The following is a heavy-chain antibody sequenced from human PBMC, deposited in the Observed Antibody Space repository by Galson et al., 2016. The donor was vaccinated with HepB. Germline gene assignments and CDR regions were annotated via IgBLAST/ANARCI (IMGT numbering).Heavy chain of an antibody. CDR2: ISANSPFT. V-gene: IGHV3-11*06. J-gene: IGHJ2*01. D-gene: IGHD4-17*01. Sequence: SLRLSCAASEFTFTKYYMSWIRQAPGKGLEWISYISANSPFTYYADSVKGRFTISRDNAEDSLFLQMNSLRVEDTAVYYCARDPYGSAGYFDLWGRGTLVTVSS. CDR3: ARDPYGSAGYFDL. CDR1: EFTFTKYY.